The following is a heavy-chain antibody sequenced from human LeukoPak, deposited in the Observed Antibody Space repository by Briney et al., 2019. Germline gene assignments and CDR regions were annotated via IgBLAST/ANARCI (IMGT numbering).Heavy chain of an antibody. J-gene: IGHJ4*02. V-gene: IGHV4-34*01. D-gene: IGHD6-19*01. Sequence: PSETLSLTCTVSGGSISSYYWSWIRQPPGKGLEWIGEINHSGSTNYNPSLKSRVTISVDTSKNQFSLKLSSVTAADTAVYYCASVVAVAGNDYFDYWGQGTLVTVSS. CDR1: GGSISSYY. CDR2: INHSGST. CDR3: ASVVAVAGNDYFDY.